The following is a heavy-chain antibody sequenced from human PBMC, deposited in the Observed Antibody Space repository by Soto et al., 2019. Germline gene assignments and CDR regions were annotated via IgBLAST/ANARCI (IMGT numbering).Heavy chain of an antibody. CDR3: ARRRSYYYGSGLDY. Sequence: QVQLQESGPGLVKPSETLSLTCTVSGGSISSYYWSWIRQPPGKGLEWIGYIYYSGSTNYNPSLKSRVTISVDTSKNQFSLKLSSVTAADTAVYYCARRRSYYYGSGLDYWGQGTLVTVSS. CDR2: IYYSGST. D-gene: IGHD3-10*01. J-gene: IGHJ4*02. V-gene: IGHV4-59*08. CDR1: GGSISSYY.